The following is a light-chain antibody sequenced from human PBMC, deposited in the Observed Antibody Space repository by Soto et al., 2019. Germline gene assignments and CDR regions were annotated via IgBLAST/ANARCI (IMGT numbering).Light chain of an antibody. CDR2: GAS. J-gene: IGKJ4*01. V-gene: IGKV3-20*01. CDR1: QSVSSSY. Sequence: EIVLTQSPGTLSLSPGERATLSCRASQSVSSSYLAWYQQKPGQAPRLLIYGASSRATGIPDRFSGSGSGTDFTLTISRLEPEDFAVYYCQNYGSSPPITFGGGTKVDIK. CDR3: QNYGSSPPIT.